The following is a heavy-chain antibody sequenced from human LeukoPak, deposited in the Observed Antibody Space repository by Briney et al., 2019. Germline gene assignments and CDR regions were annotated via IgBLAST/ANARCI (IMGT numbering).Heavy chain of an antibody. D-gene: IGHD3-10*01. CDR1: GFSVSSNY. J-gene: IGHJ3*02. V-gene: IGHV3-53*05. Sequence: GGSLRLSCAVSGFSVSSNYMNWVRQAPGKGLEWVSVIYIDGRTYYADFVKGRFTISRDNSKNTLYLQMNSLRAEDTAVYYCAKGRGAFDIWGQGTMVTVSS. CDR2: IYIDGRT. CDR3: AKGRGAFDI.